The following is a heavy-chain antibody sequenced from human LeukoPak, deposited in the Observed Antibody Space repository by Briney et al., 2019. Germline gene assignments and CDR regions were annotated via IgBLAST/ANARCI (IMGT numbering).Heavy chain of an antibody. CDR1: GFTFSSYA. CDR3: AKITKATTPNY. Sequence: GGSLRLSCAASGFTFSSYAMNWVRQASGRGLEWVSGITDSGRKTYYADSVKGRFSISRDNSKNTVYLQMSDLRAEDTAVYYCAKITKATTPNYWGQGTLVTVSS. CDR2: ITDSGRKT. V-gene: IGHV3-23*01. D-gene: IGHD4-17*01. J-gene: IGHJ4*02.